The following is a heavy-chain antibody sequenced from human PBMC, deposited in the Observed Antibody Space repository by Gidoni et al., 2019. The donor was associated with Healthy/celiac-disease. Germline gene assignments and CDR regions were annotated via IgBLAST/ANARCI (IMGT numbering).Heavy chain of an antibody. D-gene: IGHD6-13*01. J-gene: IGHJ6*02. CDR3: AKDKSSSSWYNYYYYYGMDV. V-gene: IGHV3-9*01. CDR1: GFTFDDYA. Sequence: EVQLVESGGGLVQPGRSLRLSCAASGFTFDDYAMHWVRQAPGKGLEWVSGISWNSGSIGYADSVKGRFTISRDNAKNSLYLQMNSLRAEDTALYYCAKDKSSSSWYNYYYYYGMDVWGQGTTVTVSS. CDR2: ISWNSGSI.